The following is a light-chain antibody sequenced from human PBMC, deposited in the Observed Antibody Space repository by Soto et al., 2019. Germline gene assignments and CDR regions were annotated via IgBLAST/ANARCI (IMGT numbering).Light chain of an antibody. J-gene: IGKJ5*01. V-gene: IGKV3-20*01. CDR2: GAS. Sequence: IVMTQSPVTLSVSPGERATLSCRASQRVSTNLAWYQQKPGQAPRLLIYGASNRATGIPDRFSGSGSGTDFTLTISRLEPEDSAVYFCQQYTGPPTTFGQGTRLEIK. CDR3: QQYTGPPTT. CDR1: QRVSTN.